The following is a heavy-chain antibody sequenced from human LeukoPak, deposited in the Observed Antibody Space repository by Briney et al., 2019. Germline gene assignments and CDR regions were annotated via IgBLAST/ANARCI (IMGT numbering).Heavy chain of an antibody. CDR3: ARGDSGGMDY. J-gene: IGHJ4*02. Sequence: PGGFLRLSCAASGFTFDNYGMSWVRQAPGQGLEWVSGINWNGGSTGYADSVKGRFTISRDNAKNSLYLQMNSLRAEDTTVYYCARGDSGGMDYWGQGTLVTVSS. CDR2: INWNGGST. D-gene: IGHD3-16*01. CDR1: GFTFDNYG. V-gene: IGHV3-20*04.